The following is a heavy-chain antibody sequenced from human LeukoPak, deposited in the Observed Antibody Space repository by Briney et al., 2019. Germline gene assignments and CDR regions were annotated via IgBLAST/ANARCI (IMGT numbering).Heavy chain of an antibody. D-gene: IGHD3-10*01. J-gene: IGHJ5*02. CDR2: IYHSGST. CDR1: GGSISSGGYS. Sequence: SETLSLTCAVSGGSISSGGYSWSWIRQPPGKGLEWIGYIYHSGSTYYNPSLKSRVTISVDRSKNQFSLKLGSVTAADTAVYYCARERVLTWFDPWGQGTLVTVSS. CDR3: ARERVLTWFDP. V-gene: IGHV4-30-2*01.